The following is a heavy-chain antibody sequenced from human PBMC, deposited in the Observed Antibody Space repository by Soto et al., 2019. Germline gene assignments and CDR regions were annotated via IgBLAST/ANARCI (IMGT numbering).Heavy chain of an antibody. CDR2: IYWDYDK. D-gene: IGHD6-13*01. Sequence: QITLKESGPTLVKPTQTLTLTCTFSGFSFTTDGMGVGWIRQPPGKALEWLALIYWDYDKRYSPSLQSRLTSTKHAAINQGVLKVTNMDPANTATYYGAHLYLAASGTRYYFDYWGQGTLVTVSS. J-gene: IGHJ4*02. CDR1: GFSFTTDGMG. CDR3: AHLYLAASGTRYYFDY. V-gene: IGHV2-5*02.